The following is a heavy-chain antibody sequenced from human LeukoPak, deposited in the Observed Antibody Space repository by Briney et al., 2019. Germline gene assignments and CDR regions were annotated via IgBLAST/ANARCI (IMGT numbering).Heavy chain of an antibody. J-gene: IGHJ4*02. V-gene: IGHV3-48*01. D-gene: IGHD3-10*01. CDR1: GFTFSSYW. CDR3: ARDGSYGSAGYFDY. Sequence: GGSLRLSCTASGFTFSSYWMNWVRQAPGKGLEWVSYISSSSSTIYYADSVKGRFTISRDNAKNSLYLQMNSLRAEDTAVYYCARDGSYGSAGYFDYWGQGTLVTVSS. CDR2: ISSSSSTI.